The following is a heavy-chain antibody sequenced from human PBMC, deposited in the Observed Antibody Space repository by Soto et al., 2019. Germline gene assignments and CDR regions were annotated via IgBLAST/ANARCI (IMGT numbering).Heavy chain of an antibody. CDR3: ARFLGSSGPADY. Sequence: SVKVSCKASGGTFSSYAISWVRQAPGQGLEWMGGIIPIFGTANYAQKFQGRVTITADESTITAYMELSSLRSEDTAVYYCARFLGSSGPADYWGQGTLVTVSS. D-gene: IGHD6-6*01. CDR2: IIPIFGTA. V-gene: IGHV1-69*13. CDR1: GGTFSSYA. J-gene: IGHJ4*02.